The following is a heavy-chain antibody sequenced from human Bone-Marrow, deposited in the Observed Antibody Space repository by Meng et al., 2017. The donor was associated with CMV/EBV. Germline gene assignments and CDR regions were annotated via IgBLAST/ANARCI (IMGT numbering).Heavy chain of an antibody. CDR2: INPNSGGT. D-gene: IGHD6-13*01. CDR3: ARDWWWQQLGYGMDV. CDR1: GYTFTGYY. J-gene: IGHJ6*02. Sequence: ASVKVSCKASGYTFTGYYMHWVRQAPGQGLEWMGWINPNSGGTNYAQKFQGRVTMTRDTSISTAYMELSRLRSDDTAVYYCARDWWWQQLGYGMDVWGQGTTVTVPS. V-gene: IGHV1-2*02.